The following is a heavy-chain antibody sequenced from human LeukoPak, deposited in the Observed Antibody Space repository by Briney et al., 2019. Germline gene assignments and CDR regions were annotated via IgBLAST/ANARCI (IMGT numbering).Heavy chain of an antibody. D-gene: IGHD2-21*01. CDR3: ARVPGRRYLQHIFDS. J-gene: IGHJ4*02. CDR1: GGSLSDDY. CDR2: INHRGTT. Sequence: SETLTLTCGVFGGSLSDDYWRWIRHPPGKGLEWISAINHRGTTNYNPSLRSRVTISVDTSKNQFSLNLTSVSAADTSMYYCARVPGRRYLQHIFDSWGQGSLVTVSS. V-gene: IGHV4-34*01.